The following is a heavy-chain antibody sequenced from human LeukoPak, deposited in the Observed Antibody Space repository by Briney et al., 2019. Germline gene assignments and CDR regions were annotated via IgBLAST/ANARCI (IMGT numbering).Heavy chain of an antibody. CDR1: GYTLTELS. D-gene: IGHD6-13*01. J-gene: IGHJ5*02. V-gene: IGHV1-24*01. CDR3: ASGVYSSSWYWFDP. CDR2: FDPEDDKA. Sequence: GASVKVSCKLSGYTLTELSMHWVRQAPGKGLEWMGSFDPEDDKAIYAQRFHGRITMTEDTSTDTVYMELISLRSEDTAVYYCASGVYSSSWYWFDPWGQGTLVTVSS.